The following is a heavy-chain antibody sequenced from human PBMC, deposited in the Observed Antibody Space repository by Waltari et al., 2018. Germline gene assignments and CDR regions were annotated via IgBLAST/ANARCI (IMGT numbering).Heavy chain of an antibody. CDR3: TRDTPHAWFNP. Sequence: EVQLVQSGGGLVQPGGSLRLSCVGSGFSFGSYWMHWVRQTPGKGLVWGSRIDNDVADIKYADFVEGRFTVSRDNAKNTLSLQMNSLRTEDTAVYYCTRDTPHAWFNPWGQGTLVTVSS. V-gene: IGHV3-74*01. CDR1: GFSFGSYW. CDR2: IDNDVADI. J-gene: IGHJ5*02.